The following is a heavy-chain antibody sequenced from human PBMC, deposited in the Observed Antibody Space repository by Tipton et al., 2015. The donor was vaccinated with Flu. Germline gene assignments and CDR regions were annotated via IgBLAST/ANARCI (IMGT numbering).Heavy chain of an antibody. CDR1: GYTFTSYY. CDR2: INPSSTA. V-gene: IGHV1-46*01. D-gene: IGHD2-21*02. Sequence: QVQLVQSGAELKKPGASLKISCKTSGYTFTSYYLHWVRQAPGHGLEWMGLINPSSTAKNTQRFQGRVSLTRDTSTGTIYMELRRLRSDDTATYYCARDKTCGTDFYGLDYWGQGTVVTASS. J-gene: IGHJ4*02. CDR3: ARDKTCGTDFYGLDY.